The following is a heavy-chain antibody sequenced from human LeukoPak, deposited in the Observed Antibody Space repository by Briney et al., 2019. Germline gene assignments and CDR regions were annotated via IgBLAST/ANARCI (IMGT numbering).Heavy chain of an antibody. CDR3: TRHRDYYDSSGYFS. J-gene: IGHJ4*02. CDR2: IRSKANSYAT. V-gene: IGHV3-73*01. CDR1: GFTFSGSA. Sequence: GGSLRLSCAASGFTFSGSAMHWVRQASGKGLEWVGRIRSKANSYATAYAASVKGRFTISRDDSKNTAYPQMNSLKTEDTAVYYCTRHRDYYDSSGYFSWGQGTLVTVSS. D-gene: IGHD3-22*01.